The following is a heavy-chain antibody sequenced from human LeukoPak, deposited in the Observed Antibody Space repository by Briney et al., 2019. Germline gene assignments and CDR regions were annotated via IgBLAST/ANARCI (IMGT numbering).Heavy chain of an antibody. V-gene: IGHV3-21*01. J-gene: IGHJ4*02. CDR1: GFTFSSYS. CDR2: ISSSSSYI. CDR3: ARDNLPGREIDY. Sequence: GGSLRLSCAASGFTFSSYSMNWVRQAPGKGLEWVSSISSSSSYIYYADSVKGRFTISRDNAKNSLYLQMNSLRAEDTAVYYRARDNLPGREIDYWGQGTLVTVSS. D-gene: IGHD3-10*01.